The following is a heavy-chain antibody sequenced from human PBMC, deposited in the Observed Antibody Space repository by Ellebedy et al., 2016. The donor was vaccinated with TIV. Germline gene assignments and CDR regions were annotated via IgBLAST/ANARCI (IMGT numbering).Heavy chain of an antibody. V-gene: IGHV5-51*01. CDR3: ATLETYYYAMDV. CDR1: GYSFSDYW. CDR2: IYPGDSDT. D-gene: IGHD1-1*01. J-gene: IGHJ6*02. Sequence: GESLKISCKGSGYSFSDYWIAWVRQMPGKGLEWMGIIYPGDSDTRYSPSFQGQVTISVNKSIDTAYLQWNSLKASDTAMYYCATLETYYYAMDVWGQGTTVTVSS.